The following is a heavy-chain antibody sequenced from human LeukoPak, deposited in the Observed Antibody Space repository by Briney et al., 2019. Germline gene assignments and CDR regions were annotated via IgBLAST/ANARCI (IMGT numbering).Heavy chain of an antibody. V-gene: IGHV2-70*04. CDR2: IDWDDDK. Sequence: ESGPTLVNPTQTLTLTCTFSGFSLSTSGMRVSWIRQPPGKALEWLARIDWDDDKFYSTSLKTRLTISKDTSKNQVVLTMTNMDPVDTATYYCARMLAHCGGDCYYFDYWGQGTLVTVSS. J-gene: IGHJ4*02. D-gene: IGHD2-21*01. CDR3: ARMLAHCGGDCYYFDY. CDR1: GFSLSTSGMR.